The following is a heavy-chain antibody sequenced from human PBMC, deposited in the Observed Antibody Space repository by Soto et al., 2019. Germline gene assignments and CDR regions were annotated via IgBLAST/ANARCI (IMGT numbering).Heavy chain of an antibody. D-gene: IGHD4-4*01. J-gene: IGHJ6*02. CDR2: IYYSGST. CDR3: ARDGQLTIGSRPTNYYYYGMDV. CDR1: GGSISSGGYY. V-gene: IGHV4-31*03. Sequence: SETLSLTCTVSGGSISSGGYYWSWIRQHPGKGLEWIGYIYYSGSTYYNPSLKSRVTISVDTSKNQFSLKLSSVTAADTAVYYCARDGQLTIGSRPTNYYYYGMDVWGQGTTVTV.